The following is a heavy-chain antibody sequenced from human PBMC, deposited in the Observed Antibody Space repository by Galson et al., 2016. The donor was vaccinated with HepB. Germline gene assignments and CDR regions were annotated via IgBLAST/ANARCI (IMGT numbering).Heavy chain of an antibody. CDR2: INAGNDNT. D-gene: IGHD5-18*01. CDR3: ARDRYSYCDY. CDR1: GYTFTNYA. V-gene: IGHV1-3*01. J-gene: IGHJ4*02. Sequence: SVKVSCKASGYTFTNYAMHWVRQAPGQRLEWMGWINAGNDNTKYSQKFQGRLIITTETSASTAFMEQSSLKSEDTALYYCARDRYSYCDYRGQGTLVTVSS.